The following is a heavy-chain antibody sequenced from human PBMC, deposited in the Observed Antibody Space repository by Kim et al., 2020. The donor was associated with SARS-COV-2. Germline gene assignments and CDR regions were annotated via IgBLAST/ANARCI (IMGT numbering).Heavy chain of an antibody. J-gene: IGHJ4*02. D-gene: IGHD3-9*01. CDR3: AKGGHDGTGYYSLDS. CDR2: IRYTDDGT. V-gene: IGHV3-23*01. CDR1: GFTFSTYP. Sequence: GGSLRLSCVASGFTFSTYPMTWVRQAPGKGLEWVAAIRYTDDGTYYADSVRGRFTVSRVISESTLFLQMNSLTVEDTAIYYCAKGGHDGTGYYSLDSWGPGTLVSVSS.